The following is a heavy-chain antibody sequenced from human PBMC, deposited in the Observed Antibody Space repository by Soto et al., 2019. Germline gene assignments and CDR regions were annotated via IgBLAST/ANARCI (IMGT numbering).Heavy chain of an antibody. Sequence: PSETLSLTCDVSGGSIFNNYWWAWIRQSPGKWRGWLGCIYHSGTTYYNPSLESRATISLDTSQSRFALMLSSVTAADSAVYYFARTYHVVYWPYWGQGTLVTVSS. V-gene: IGHV4-38-2*01. D-gene: IGHD2-15*01. CDR2: IYHSGTT. CDR3: ARTYHVVYWPY. CDR1: GGSIFNNYW. J-gene: IGHJ4*02.